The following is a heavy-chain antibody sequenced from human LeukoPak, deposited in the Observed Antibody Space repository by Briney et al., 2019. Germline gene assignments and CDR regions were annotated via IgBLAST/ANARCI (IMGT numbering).Heavy chain of an antibody. CDR1: GFTFDDYG. Sequence: PGGSLRLSCAASGFTFDDYGMSWVRQAPGKGLEWVSDINWNGGNTVYADSVKGRFTISRDNAKNSLYLQMNSLRAEDTAFYYCARGEAAAGNGIDYWGQGTLVTVSS. CDR2: INWNGGNT. V-gene: IGHV3-20*04. J-gene: IGHJ4*02. CDR3: ARGEAAAGNGIDY. D-gene: IGHD6-13*01.